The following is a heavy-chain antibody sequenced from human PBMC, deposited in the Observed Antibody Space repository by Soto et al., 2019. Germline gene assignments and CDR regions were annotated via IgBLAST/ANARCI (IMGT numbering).Heavy chain of an antibody. CDR2: ISASGTA. CDR1: GFTFSDYA. V-gene: IGHV3-23*01. CDR3: AKNSIGVAADY. D-gene: IGHD6-19*01. Sequence: GGSLSLSCAASGFTFSDYAMSWVRQAPGKGLEWVSVISASGTANYADSVKGRFTISRDNSKNTLYLHMNSLRAEDTAMYHCAKNSIGVAADYWGQGTLVTVSS. J-gene: IGHJ4*02.